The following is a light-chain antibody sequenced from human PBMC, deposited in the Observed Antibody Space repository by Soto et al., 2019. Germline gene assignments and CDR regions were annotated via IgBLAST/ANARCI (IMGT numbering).Light chain of an antibody. J-gene: IGLJ1*01. CDR3: SSYTSSSTLYV. V-gene: IGLV2-14*01. CDR2: EVS. CDR1: SSDVGGYNY. Sequence: QSALTQPASLSGSPGQSITISCTGTSSDVGGYNYVSWYQQHPGKAPKLMIYEVSKRPSGVSNRFSGSKSGNTASLTISGLQAEDEADYYCSSYTSSSTLYVFGTGTKVTVL.